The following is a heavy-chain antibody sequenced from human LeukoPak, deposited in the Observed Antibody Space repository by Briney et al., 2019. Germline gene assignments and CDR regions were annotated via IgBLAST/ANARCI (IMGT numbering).Heavy chain of an antibody. V-gene: IGHV4-4*07. CDR1: GGSISGYY. CDR3: AREGRSSTPGY. Sequence: TETLSLTCAVSGGSISGYYWSWIRQPAGKGLEWMGRISGSGSTDYDPSLKSRVTMSVDTSKNQFSLKLNSVTAADTAVYYCAREGRSSTPGYWGQGTLVTVSS. J-gene: IGHJ4*02. CDR2: ISGSGST. D-gene: IGHD2-15*01.